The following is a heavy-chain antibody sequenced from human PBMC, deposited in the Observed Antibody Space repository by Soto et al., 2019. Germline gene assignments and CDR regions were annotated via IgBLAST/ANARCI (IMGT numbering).Heavy chain of an antibody. V-gene: IGHV4-59*01. J-gene: IGHJ4*02. Sequence: SETLSLTCTVSGGSISSYYWSWIRQPPGKGLEWIGYTYYSGSTNYNPSLKRRVTISVDTSKNQFSLKLSSVTSGDMAVYYCASFVSPRTMVNKQSSRDFWGQGTLVTVSS. CDR2: TYYSGST. CDR1: GGSISSYY. CDR3: ASFVSPRTMVNKQSSRDF. D-gene: IGHD4-17*01.